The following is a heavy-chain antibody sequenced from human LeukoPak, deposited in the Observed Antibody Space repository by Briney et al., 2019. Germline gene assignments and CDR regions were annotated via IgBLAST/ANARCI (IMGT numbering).Heavy chain of an antibody. J-gene: IGHJ4*02. V-gene: IGHV4-38-2*01. D-gene: IGHD3-10*01. CDR1: GYSMSNGYY. CDR3: ARHYPPSHYFDY. Sequence: SETLSLTCAVPGYSMSNGYYWGWIRQPPGKGLEWIGSLYYSGSTYYNPSLKSRVTISVDTSKNQFSLKLSSVTAADTAVYYCARHYPPSHYFDYWGQGTLVTVFS. CDR2: LYYSGST.